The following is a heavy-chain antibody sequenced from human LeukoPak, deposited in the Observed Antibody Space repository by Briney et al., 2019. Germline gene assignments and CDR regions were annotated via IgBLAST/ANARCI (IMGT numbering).Heavy chain of an antibody. CDR1: GYTFTGYY. CDR3: ARVNPLSGCSSTSCFAYYYYYYMDV. V-gene: IGHV1-8*02. J-gene: IGHJ6*03. Sequence: PGASVKVSCKASGYTFTGYYMHWVRQATGQGLEWMGWMNPNSGNTGYAQKFQGRVTMTRNTSISTAYMELSSLRSEDTAVYYCARVNPLSGCSSTSCFAYYYYYYMDVWGKGTTVTISS. CDR2: MNPNSGNT. D-gene: IGHD2-2*01.